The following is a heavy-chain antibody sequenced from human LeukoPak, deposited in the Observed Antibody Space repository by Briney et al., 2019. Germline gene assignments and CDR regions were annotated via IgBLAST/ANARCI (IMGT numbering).Heavy chain of an antibody. J-gene: IGHJ1*01. CDR1: GLTFSSYE. CDR2: ISGSGETI. Sequence: GGSLRLSCAAAGLTFSSYEMYWVRQAPGKGLEWVSYISGSGETIYYADSEKGRFTISRDNANKSLYLRMSSLRVEDTAIYYCIPPAAGLRRTISTEYFQHWGQGALVTVSS. V-gene: IGHV3-48*03. D-gene: IGHD6-13*01. CDR3: IPPAAGLRRTISTEYFQH.